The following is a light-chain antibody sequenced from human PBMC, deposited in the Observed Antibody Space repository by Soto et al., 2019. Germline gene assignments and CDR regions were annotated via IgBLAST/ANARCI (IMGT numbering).Light chain of an antibody. CDR1: QSIASY. CDR3: QQSYTRPH. J-gene: IGKJ2*01. CDR2: AAS. V-gene: IGKV1-39*01. Sequence: DIQMTQSPSSLSASVGDRFTITCRASQSIASYLNWYQKKPGKAPKPLIYAASTLQSGVPSRFSGSESGTDFTLTISSLQPEDFATYYCQQSYTRPHFGQGTKVDIK.